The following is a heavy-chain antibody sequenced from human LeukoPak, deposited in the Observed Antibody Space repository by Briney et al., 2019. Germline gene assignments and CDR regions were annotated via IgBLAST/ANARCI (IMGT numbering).Heavy chain of an antibody. CDR1: GFTFSSYW. V-gene: IGHV3-7*01. Sequence: PGGSLRLSCAASGFTFSSYWMSWVRQAPGKGLEWVANIKKDGSEKYYVDSVKGRFTISRDNAKNSLYLQMNSLRAEDTAVYHCARDLYRIVVVPHYFDYWGQGTLVTVSS. D-gene: IGHD3-22*01. CDR2: IKKDGSEK. J-gene: IGHJ4*02. CDR3: ARDLYRIVVVPHYFDY.